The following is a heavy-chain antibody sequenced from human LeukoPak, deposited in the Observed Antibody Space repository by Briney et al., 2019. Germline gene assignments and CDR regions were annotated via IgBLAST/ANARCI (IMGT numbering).Heavy chain of an antibody. CDR1: GGSISSYY. CDR3: ARHVDGGNSPDLVDY. CDR2: IYYSGST. J-gene: IGHJ4*02. D-gene: IGHD4-23*01. V-gene: IGHV4-59*08. Sequence: SETLSLTCTVSGGSISSYYWSWIRQPPGKGLEWIGYIYYSGSTNYNPSLKSRVTISVDTSKNQFSLKLSSATAADTAVYYCARHVDGGNSPDLVDYWGQGTLVTVSS.